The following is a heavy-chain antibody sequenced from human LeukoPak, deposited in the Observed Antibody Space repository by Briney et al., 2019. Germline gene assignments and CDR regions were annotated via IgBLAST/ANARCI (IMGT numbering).Heavy chain of an antibody. CDR2: IYNSGST. J-gene: IGHJ4*02. Sequence: SETLSLTCTVSGGSVSDNNFFWNWIRQPPGKGLEWIGYIYNSGSTNYNPALSSRVTISVDTSNNQFSLKLSSVIAADTAVYYCAGLEAHRPLDYWGQGTLVIVSS. V-gene: IGHV4-61*01. CDR3: AGLEAHRPLDY. CDR1: GGSVSDNNFF.